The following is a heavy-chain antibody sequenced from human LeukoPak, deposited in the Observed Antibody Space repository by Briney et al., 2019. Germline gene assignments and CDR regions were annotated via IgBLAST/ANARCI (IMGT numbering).Heavy chain of an antibody. J-gene: IGHJ4*02. CDR3: GRDSPAYWAQFDY. Sequence: GGSLRLSCAASGFTVSSNYMSWVRQAPGKGLEWVSIIYRDGTTYYADPVKGRFPLSRDNSQNTLYLDMISVRAEDTAVYYCGRDSPAYWAQFDYWGQGTLVAVCS. D-gene: IGHD2-2*01. CDR1: GFTVSSNY. CDR2: IYRDGTT. V-gene: IGHV3-53*01.